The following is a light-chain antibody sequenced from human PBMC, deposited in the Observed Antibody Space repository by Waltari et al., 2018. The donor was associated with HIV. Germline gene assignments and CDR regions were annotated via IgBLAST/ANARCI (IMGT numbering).Light chain of an antibody. Sequence: IVLTRSPESLAVSLGERATINCKSSQSVLYRSTNKNYLAWYQQKPGQPPKLLIYWASTRESGVPDRFSGSASGTDFTLTISSLQPDDVAVYYCHQYYTTPQTFGQGTKLEL. J-gene: IGKJ2*01. V-gene: IGKV4-1*01. CDR1: QSVLYRSTNKNY. CDR2: WAS. CDR3: HQYYTTPQT.